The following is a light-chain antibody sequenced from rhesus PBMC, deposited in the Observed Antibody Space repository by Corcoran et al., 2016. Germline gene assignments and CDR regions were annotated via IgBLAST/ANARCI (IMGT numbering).Light chain of an antibody. J-gene: IGKJ3*01. V-gene: IGKV1-22*01. CDR1: QGISSW. CDR3: QQCSSRPFT. Sequence: DIQMTQSPSSLSASVGETVTITCWASQGISSWLAWYQQRLGKAPKLLIYKESILQSGVPSRFSGMGSWTDFTLTIRSLQSEDFATYYCQQCSSRPFTFGPGTKLDIK. CDR2: KES.